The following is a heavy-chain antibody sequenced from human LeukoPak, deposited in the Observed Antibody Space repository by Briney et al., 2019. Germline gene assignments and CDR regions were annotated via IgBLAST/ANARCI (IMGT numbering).Heavy chain of an antibody. Sequence: SETLSLTCTVSGGSISSSSYSWGWIRQPPGKGLEWVGSIYYSGSTYYNPSLKSRVTISVDTSKNQFSLKLSSVTAADTAVYYCARAVGYYYYMDVWGKGTTVTVSS. J-gene: IGHJ6*03. CDR3: ARAVGYYYYMDV. CDR1: GGSISSSSYS. D-gene: IGHD6-19*01. V-gene: IGHV4-39*01. CDR2: IYYSGST.